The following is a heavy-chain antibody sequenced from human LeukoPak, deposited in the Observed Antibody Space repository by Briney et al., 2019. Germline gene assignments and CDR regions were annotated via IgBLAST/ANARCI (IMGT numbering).Heavy chain of an antibody. CDR1: GGTFSSYA. CDR2: IIPIFGTA. Sequence: GSSVKVSCKASGGTFSSYAISWVRQAPGQGLEWMGRIIPIFGTANYAQKFQGRVTITADKSTSTAYMELSSLRSEDTAVYYCARASDYYDSSGQFDYWGQGTLVTVSS. D-gene: IGHD3-22*01. V-gene: IGHV1-69*06. CDR3: ARASDYYDSSGQFDY. J-gene: IGHJ4*02.